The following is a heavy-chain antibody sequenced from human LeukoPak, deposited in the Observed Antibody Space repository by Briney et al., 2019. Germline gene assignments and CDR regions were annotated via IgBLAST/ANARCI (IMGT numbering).Heavy chain of an antibody. V-gene: IGHV1-69*13. CDR3: ASVGSGSYPFDY. CDR1: GGTFSSYA. CDR2: IIPILGTA. D-gene: IGHD3-10*01. Sequence: GASVKVSCKASGGTFSSYAISWVRQAPGQGLEWMGGIIPILGTAKYAQKFQGRITITADVSTRIAYMELSSLRSEDTAVYYCASVGSGSYPFDYWGQGTLVTVAS. J-gene: IGHJ4*02.